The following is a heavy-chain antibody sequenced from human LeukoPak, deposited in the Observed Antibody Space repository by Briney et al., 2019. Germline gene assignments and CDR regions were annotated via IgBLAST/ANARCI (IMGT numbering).Heavy chain of an antibody. J-gene: IGHJ5*02. CDR1: GGSISSHY. D-gene: IGHD3-9*01. Sequence: SETLSLTCTVSGGSISSHYWSWIRQPPGKGLEWIGYIYYSGSTNYTPSLKSRVTVSVDTSKNQFSLKLSSVTAADTAVYYCARGSYDILTGYPLNWFDPWGQGTLVTVSS. CDR3: ARGSYDILTGYPLNWFDP. CDR2: IYYSGST. V-gene: IGHV4-59*11.